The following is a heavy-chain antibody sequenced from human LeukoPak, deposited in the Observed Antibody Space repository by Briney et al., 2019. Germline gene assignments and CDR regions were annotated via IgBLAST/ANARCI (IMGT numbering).Heavy chain of an antibody. CDR2: IRYDGITK. J-gene: IGHJ3*02. V-gene: IGHV3-30*02. CDR3: ARGLFLSGYLDAFDI. Sequence: GGSLRLSCTASGFTFSNHGMHWVRQAPGKGLEWVAFIRYDGITKYYADSVKGRFTISRDNSKNTLYLQMNSLRVEDTAVYYCARGLFLSGYLDAFDIWGQGTVVTVSS. CDR1: GFTFSNHG. D-gene: IGHD3-22*01.